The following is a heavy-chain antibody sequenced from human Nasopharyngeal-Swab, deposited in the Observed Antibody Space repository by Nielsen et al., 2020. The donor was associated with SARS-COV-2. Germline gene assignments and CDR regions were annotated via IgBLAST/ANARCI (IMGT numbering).Heavy chain of an antibody. V-gene: IGHV1-24*01. Sequence: GSVKVSCKVSGYTLTELSMHWVRQAPGKGLEWVGGFDPEDGETIYAQKFQGRVTMTEDTSTDTAYMELSSLTSEDTAVYYCTTVAGSYGRFDYWGQGTLVTVSS. CDR1: GYTLTELS. CDR2: FDPEDGET. D-gene: IGHD1-26*01. CDR3: TTVAGSYGRFDY. J-gene: IGHJ4*02.